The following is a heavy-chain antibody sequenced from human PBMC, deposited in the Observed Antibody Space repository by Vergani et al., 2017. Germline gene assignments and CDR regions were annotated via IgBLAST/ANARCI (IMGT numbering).Heavy chain of an antibody. CDR1: GFTFSGSA. CDR2: IRSKANSNDT. CDR3: TRAPVIGLDAFDI. V-gene: IGHV3-73*02. D-gene: IGHD2/OR15-2a*01. J-gene: IGHJ3*02. Sequence: EVQLVESGGGLVQPGGSLKLSCAASGFTFSGSAMHWVRQASGKGLEWVGRIRSKANSNDTAYAASVKGRFTIARDDSKNTAYLQMKSLKTEDTAVYYCTRAPVIGLDAFDIWGQGTMVTVSS.